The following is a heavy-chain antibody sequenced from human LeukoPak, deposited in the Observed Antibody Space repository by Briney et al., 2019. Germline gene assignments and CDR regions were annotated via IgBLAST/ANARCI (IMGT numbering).Heavy chain of an antibody. V-gene: IGHV3-74*01. CDR3: AYQLLPN. J-gene: IGHJ4*02. D-gene: IGHD2-2*01. CDR1: GFTFSTYW. Sequence: PGGSLRLSCAASGFTFSTYWLHWVRQAPGKGLVWVSHINPGGSRTTYADSVEGRFTISRDNTKNTLYLQMNSLRVEVTAVYYCAYQLLPNWGQGTLVTVSS. CDR2: INPGGSRT.